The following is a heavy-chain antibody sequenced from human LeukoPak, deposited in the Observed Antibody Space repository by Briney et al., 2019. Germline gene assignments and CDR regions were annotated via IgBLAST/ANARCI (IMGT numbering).Heavy chain of an antibody. V-gene: IGHV1-8*01. CDR2: MNPNSGNT. Sequence: ASVKVSCKASGYTFTSYDINWVRQATGQGLEWMGWMNPNSGNTGYAQKFQGRVTMTRNTSISTAYMELSSLRSEDTAVYYCARELYIVAAGASEYFQHWGQGTLVTVSS. J-gene: IGHJ1*01. D-gene: IGHD6-13*01. CDR3: ARELYIVAAGASEYFQH. CDR1: GYTFTSYD.